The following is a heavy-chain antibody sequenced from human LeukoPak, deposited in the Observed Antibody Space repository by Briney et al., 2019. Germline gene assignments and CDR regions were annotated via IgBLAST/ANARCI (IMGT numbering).Heavy chain of an antibody. Sequence: PGGSLRLSCAASGFTFSSYEMNWVRQAPGKGLEWVSYISSSGNTIYYADSVKGRFTISRDNAKNSLCLQMNSLRAEDTAVYYCARVPYSSSSLVTCDYWGQGTLVTVSS. V-gene: IGHV3-48*03. D-gene: IGHD6-6*01. CDR1: GFTFSSYE. J-gene: IGHJ4*02. CDR3: ARVPYSSSSLVTCDY. CDR2: ISSSGNTI.